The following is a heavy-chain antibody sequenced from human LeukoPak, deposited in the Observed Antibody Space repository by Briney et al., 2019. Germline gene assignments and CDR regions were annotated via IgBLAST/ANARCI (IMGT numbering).Heavy chain of an antibody. CDR3: ARSTMVREIDY. CDR2: IYYSGST. Sequence: SETLSLTCTVSGDSISSYYWSWIRQPPGKGLEWIGYIYYSGSTNYNPSLKSRVTISVDTSKNQFFLKLSSVTAADTAVYYCARSTMVREIDYWGQGTLVTVSS. D-gene: IGHD3-10*01. CDR1: GDSISSYY. J-gene: IGHJ4*02. V-gene: IGHV4-59*08.